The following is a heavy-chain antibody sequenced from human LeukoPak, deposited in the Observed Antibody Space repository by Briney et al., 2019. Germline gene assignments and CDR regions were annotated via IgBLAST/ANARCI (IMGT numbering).Heavy chain of an antibody. CDR2: IYTSGST. D-gene: IGHD3-3*01. CDR1: GGSISSGSYY. CDR3: ARGLGVTIFGVVIGNFQH. V-gene: IGHV4-61*02. J-gene: IGHJ1*01. Sequence: SQTLSLTCTVSGGSISSGSYYWSWIRQPAGKGLEWIGRIYTSGSTNYNPSLKSRVTISVDTSTNQFSLKLSSVTAADTAVYYWARGLGVTIFGVVIGNFQHWGQGTMVTVSS.